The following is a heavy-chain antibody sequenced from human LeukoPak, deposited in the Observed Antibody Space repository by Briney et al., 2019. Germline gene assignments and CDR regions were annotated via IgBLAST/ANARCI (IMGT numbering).Heavy chain of an antibody. J-gene: IGHJ4*02. D-gene: IGHD3-10*01. V-gene: IGHV4-34*01. CDR1: GGSFSGYY. CDR3: ASSGIRFGEPYFDY. Sequence: SETLSLTCAVYGGSFSGYYWSWIRQPPGKGLECVGEINHSGSTNYNPSLKSRVTISVDTSKNQFSLKLSSVTAADTAVYYCASSGIRFGEPYFDYWGQGTLVTVSS. CDR2: INHSGST.